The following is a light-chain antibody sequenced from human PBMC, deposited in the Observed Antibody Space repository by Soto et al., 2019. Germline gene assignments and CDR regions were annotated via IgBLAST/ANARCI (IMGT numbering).Light chain of an antibody. J-gene: IGKJ4*01. CDR1: QSISSY. Sequence: DIQMTQSPSSLSASVGDRVTITCRASQSISSYLNWYQQKPGKAPKLLIYAASSLHSGVPSRFSGSGSGTYFTLTISSLQPEDFATYYCQQSYSTPLTFGGGTKVEIK. CDR2: AAS. V-gene: IGKV1-39*01. CDR3: QQSYSTPLT.